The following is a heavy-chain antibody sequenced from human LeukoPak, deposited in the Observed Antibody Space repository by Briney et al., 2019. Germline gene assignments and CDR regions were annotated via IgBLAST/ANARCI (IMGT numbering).Heavy chain of an antibody. CDR2: ISAYNGNT. Sequence: ASVKVSCKASGYTFTSYGISWVRQAPGQGLEWMGWISAYNGNTNYAQKLQGRVTMTTDTSTSTAYMELSSLRSEDTAVYYCARGRYGTLLWLGESDPYFDYWGQGTLVTVSS. J-gene: IGHJ4*02. CDR3: ARGRYGTLLWLGESDPYFDY. D-gene: IGHD3-10*01. CDR1: GYTFTSYG. V-gene: IGHV1-18*01.